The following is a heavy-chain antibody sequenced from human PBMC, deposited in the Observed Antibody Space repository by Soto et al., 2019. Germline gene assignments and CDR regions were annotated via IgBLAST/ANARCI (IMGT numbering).Heavy chain of an antibody. CDR3: ARGDSRSGSYSYYYYGMDV. J-gene: IGHJ6*02. Sequence: SETLSLTCAVYGGSFSGYYWSWIRQPPGKGLEWIGEINHSGSTNYNPSLTSRVTISVDTSKNQFSLKLSSVTAADTAVYYCARGDSRSGSYSYYYYGMDVWGQGTKATVSS. V-gene: IGHV4-34*01. CDR2: INHSGST. CDR1: GGSFSGYY. D-gene: IGHD3-10*01.